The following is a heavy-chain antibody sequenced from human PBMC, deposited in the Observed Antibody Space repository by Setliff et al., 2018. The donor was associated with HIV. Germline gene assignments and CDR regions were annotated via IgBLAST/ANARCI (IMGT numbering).Heavy chain of an antibody. D-gene: IGHD6-6*01. Sequence: GASVKVSCKASGYTFTSYGINWVRQAPGQGLEWMGWINTKPGNPTYAQGFTGRVVFSLDTSVSTAHTQLSSLKAEDTAVYYCARTPLSIAARSAWDWFDAWGQGTLVTVSS. CDR3: ARTPLSIAARSAWDWFDA. V-gene: IGHV7-4-1*02. CDR2: INTKPGNP. J-gene: IGHJ5*02. CDR1: GYTFTSYG.